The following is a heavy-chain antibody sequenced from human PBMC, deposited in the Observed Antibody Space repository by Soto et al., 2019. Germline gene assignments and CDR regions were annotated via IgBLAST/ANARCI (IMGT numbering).Heavy chain of an antibody. CDR1: GYRFASYR. CDR3: ASYCSSSSCTAGVWFDL. D-gene: IGHD2-2*01. CDR2: IDPSDSDI. J-gene: IGHJ5*02. V-gene: IGHV5-51*01. Sequence: ESLKISCKGSGYRFASYRIAWVRQMPGKGLEWMGIIDPSDSDIRYSPSFQGQVTISADKSISTAYLQWSRLEASDTAMYYCASYCSSSSCTAGVWFDLWGQGILVTVAS.